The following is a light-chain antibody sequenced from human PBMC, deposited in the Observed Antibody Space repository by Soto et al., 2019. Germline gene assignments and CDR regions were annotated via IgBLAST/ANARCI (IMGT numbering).Light chain of an antibody. J-gene: IGKJ5*01. CDR3: QLNGSSPPIT. V-gene: IGKV3-20*01. Sequence: VLTQSPGTLSLSPGERATLSCRASQSVRSTSLAWYQQKPGQAPRLLIYGASSGATGIPDRFSGGGSGTDFTLTISRLEPEDFAVYYCQLNGSSPPITFGQGTRLEIK. CDR1: QSVRSTS. CDR2: GAS.